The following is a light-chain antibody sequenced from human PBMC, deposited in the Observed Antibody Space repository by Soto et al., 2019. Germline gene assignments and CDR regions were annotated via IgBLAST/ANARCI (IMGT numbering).Light chain of an antibody. CDR2: SAS. CDR3: HQYNEWPRGT. J-gene: IGKJ1*01. CDR1: ESIANN. Sequence: DILMTQSPATVSVSLGDSVSLSCRANESIANNLAWYQQKPGQPPRLLIYSASTRAPGIPAGVSGGGSGTQFSLTISSLQSEDFALYYCHQYNEWPRGTFGPGTKVEV. V-gene: IGKV3D-15*01.